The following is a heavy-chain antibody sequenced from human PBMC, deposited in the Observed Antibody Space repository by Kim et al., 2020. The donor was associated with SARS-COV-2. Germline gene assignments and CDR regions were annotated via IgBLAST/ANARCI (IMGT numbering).Heavy chain of an antibody. D-gene: IGHD3-10*01. CDR3: ARDSDLATWFGELLIDY. J-gene: IGHJ4*02. Sequence: ASVKVSCKASGYTFTSYYMHWVRQAPGQGLEWMGIINPSGGSTSYAQKFQGRVTMTRDTSTSTVYMELSSLRSEDTAVYYCARDSDLATWFGELLIDYWGQGTLVTVSS. CDR2: INPSGGST. V-gene: IGHV1-46*01. CDR1: GYTFTSYY.